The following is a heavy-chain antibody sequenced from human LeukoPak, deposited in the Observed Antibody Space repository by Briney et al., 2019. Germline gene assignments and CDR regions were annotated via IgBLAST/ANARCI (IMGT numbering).Heavy chain of an antibody. CDR2: ISRSSTYI. D-gene: IGHD5-12*01. Sequence: PGGSLRLSCAASGFIFSTYTTTWVRQAPGGALEWVSSISRSSTYIYYADSMKGRFTISRDNGKNSLYLEMNSLRVEDTAVYYCAKEEDSGYVGSYLDVWGKGTTVAVSS. CDR3: AKEEDSGYVGSYLDV. V-gene: IGHV3-21*01. CDR1: GFIFSTYT. J-gene: IGHJ6*04.